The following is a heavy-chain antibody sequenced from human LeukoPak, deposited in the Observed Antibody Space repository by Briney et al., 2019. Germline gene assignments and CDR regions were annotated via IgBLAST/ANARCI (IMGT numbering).Heavy chain of an antibody. CDR3: ARGRRGFDAFDI. CDR1: GYTFTSYG. J-gene: IGHJ3*02. Sequence: ASVNVSYKASGYTFTSYGISWVRQAPGQGLEGMGWIGAYNGNTNYAQKLQGRVTMTTDTSTSTAYMELRSLRSDDTAVYYCARGRRGFDAFDIWGQGTMVSVSS. CDR2: IGAYNGNT. D-gene: IGHD3-10*01. V-gene: IGHV1-18*01.